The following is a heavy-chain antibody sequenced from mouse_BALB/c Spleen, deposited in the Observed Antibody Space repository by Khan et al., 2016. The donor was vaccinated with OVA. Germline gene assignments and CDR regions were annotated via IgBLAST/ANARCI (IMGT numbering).Heavy chain of an antibody. J-gene: IGHJ3*01. Sequence: EVKLVESGGGLVKPGGSLKLSCAASGFTFSNYAMSWVRQTPEKRLEWVASISTGGNTYYLDSVKGRFTISRDNARNILYLQMRSLRSEDTAMYYCARDYWFAYWGQGTLVTVSA. CDR2: ISTGGNT. CDR1: GFTFSNYA. V-gene: IGHV5-6-5*01. CDR3: ARDYWFAY.